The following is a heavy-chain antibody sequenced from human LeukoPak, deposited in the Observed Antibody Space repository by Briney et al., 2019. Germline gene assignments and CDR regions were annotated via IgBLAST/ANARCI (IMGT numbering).Heavy chain of an antibody. CDR3: ATQERIFGVAPRWFDP. CDR2: IKQDGSEK. Sequence: PGGSLRLSCAGSGFTFSSYWMSWVRQAPGKGLEWVANIKQDGSEKYYVDSVKGRFTISRDNAKNSLYLQMNSLRAEDTAVYYCATQERIFGVAPRWFDPWGQGTLVTVSS. CDR1: GFTFSSYW. J-gene: IGHJ5*02. V-gene: IGHV3-7*01. D-gene: IGHD3-3*01.